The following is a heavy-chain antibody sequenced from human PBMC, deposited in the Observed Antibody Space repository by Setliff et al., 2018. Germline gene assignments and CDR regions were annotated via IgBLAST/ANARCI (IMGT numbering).Heavy chain of an antibody. J-gene: IGHJ4*02. Sequence: GGSLRLSCAASGFTFTDYWMHWVRQAPGKGLMWVSRIKSDGRGASYADSVRGRFTISRDNAKNTLYLQIDSLRAEDTAVYYCAREGVGASHCDFWGQGTLVTVSS. V-gene: IGHV3-74*01. CDR1: GFTFTDYW. CDR2: IKSDGRGA. D-gene: IGHD1-26*01. CDR3: AREGVGASHCDF.